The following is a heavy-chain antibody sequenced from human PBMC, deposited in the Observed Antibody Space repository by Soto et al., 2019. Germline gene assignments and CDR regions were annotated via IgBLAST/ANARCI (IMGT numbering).Heavy chain of an antibody. J-gene: IGHJ6*02. D-gene: IGHD6-6*01. CDR3: ARQEIAARTYYYYGMDV. Sequence: ESLKISCKGSGYSFTSYWISWVRQMPGKGLEWMGRIDPSDSYTNYSPSFQGHVTISADKSISTAYLQWSSLKASVTAMYYCARQEIAARTYYYYGMDVWGQGTTVTVSS. V-gene: IGHV5-10-1*01. CDR1: GYSFTSYW. CDR2: IDPSDSYT.